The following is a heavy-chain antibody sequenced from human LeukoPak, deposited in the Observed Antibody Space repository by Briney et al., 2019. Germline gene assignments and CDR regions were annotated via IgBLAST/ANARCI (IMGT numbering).Heavy chain of an antibody. J-gene: IGHJ4*02. V-gene: IGHV3-21*06. CDR2: ISGSSSYI. CDR1: GFTFSTYI. D-gene: IGHD1-26*01. Sequence: GGSLRLSCAASGFTFSTYIMNWVRQAPGKGLEWVSSISGSSSYIYYADSMKGRFTTSRDNAKSSLYLQMNSLRDEDTAIYFCARALWELRSSAYFDHWGQGTLVTVSS. CDR3: ARALWELRSSAYFDH.